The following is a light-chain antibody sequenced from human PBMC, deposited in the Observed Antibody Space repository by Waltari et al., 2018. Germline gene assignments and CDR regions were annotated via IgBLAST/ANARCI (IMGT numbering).Light chain of an antibody. V-gene: IGKV3-20*01. CDR1: QSVSMT. Sequence: EIVLTPSPDTLSLSPGDKATLACRDCQSVSMTLAWYQQKPGQAPRLLIYDASSRATGVPDRFSGSGSGTDFSLTISRLDPEDFAVYYCQKYGTLPATFGQGTKVEIK. CDR3: QKYGTLPAT. CDR2: DAS. J-gene: IGKJ1*01.